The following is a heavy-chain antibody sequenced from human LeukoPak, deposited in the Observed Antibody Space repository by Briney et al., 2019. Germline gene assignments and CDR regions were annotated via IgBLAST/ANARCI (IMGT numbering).Heavy chain of an antibody. CDR2: IYYSGST. CDR3: ARDLVVAAAGTYYYYMDV. CDR1: GGSISSSSYY. V-gene: IGHV4-39*07. Sequence: PSETLSLTCTVSGGSISSSSYYWGWIRQPPGKGLEWIGSIYYSGSTYYNPSLKSRVTISVDTSKNQFSLKLSSVTAADTAVYYCARDLVVAAAGTYYYYMDVWGKGTTVTVSS. J-gene: IGHJ6*03. D-gene: IGHD6-13*01.